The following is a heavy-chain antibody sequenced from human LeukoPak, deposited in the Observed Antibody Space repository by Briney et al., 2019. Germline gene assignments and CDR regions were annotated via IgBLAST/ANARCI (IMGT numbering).Heavy chain of an antibody. CDR1: GFSLATNGVG. Sequence: SGPTLLQPRQTLTLTYTFSGFSLATNGVGGGWIRQPPGKALEGLTLIYWDDEKRYSPSLRTRLTITKDTSKSQVVLTLTNMDPVDTATYYCAHLYFYNSGGYSRAFDYWGQGTLVTVSS. CDR3: AHLYFYNSGGYSRAFDY. J-gene: IGHJ4*02. V-gene: IGHV2-5*02. D-gene: IGHD3-22*01. CDR2: IYWDDEK.